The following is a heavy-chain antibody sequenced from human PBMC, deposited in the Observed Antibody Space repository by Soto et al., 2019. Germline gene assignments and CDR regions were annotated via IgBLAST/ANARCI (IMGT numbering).Heavy chain of an antibody. CDR2: ISYDGSNK. J-gene: IGHJ4*02. V-gene: IGHV3-30*18. D-gene: IGHD5-12*01. Sequence: QVQLVESGGGVVQPGRSLRLSCAASGFTFSSYGMHWVRQAPGKGLEWVAVISYDGSNKYYADSVKGRFTISSDNSKNTLYLQMNSLRAEDTAVYYCAKSHIVATITPVDYWGQGTLVTVSS. CDR1: GFTFSSYG. CDR3: AKSHIVATITPVDY.